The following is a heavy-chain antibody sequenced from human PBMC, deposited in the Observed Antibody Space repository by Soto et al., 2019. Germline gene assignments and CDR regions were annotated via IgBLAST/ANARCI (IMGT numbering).Heavy chain of an antibody. CDR1: GGSFSGYY. CDR3: ARLSRITIFGVVTSYFDY. Sequence: PSETLSLTCAVYGGSFSGYYWSWIRQPPGKGLEWIGEINHSGSTNYNPSLKSRVTISVDTSKNQFSLKLSSVTAAGTAVYYCARLSRITIFGVVTSYFDYWGQGTLVTVSS. CDR2: INHSGST. D-gene: IGHD3-3*01. J-gene: IGHJ4*02. V-gene: IGHV4-34*01.